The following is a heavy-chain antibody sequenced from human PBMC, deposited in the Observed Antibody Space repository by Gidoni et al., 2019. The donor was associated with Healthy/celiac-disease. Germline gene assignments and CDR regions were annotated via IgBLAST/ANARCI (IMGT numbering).Heavy chain of an antibody. J-gene: IGHJ6*02. CDR2: ISGSGGST. CDR3: AKGPLSKGFWSGWDV. CDR1: GCTFSSYA. V-gene: IGHV3-23*01. Sequence: EVQLLESGGGLVQPGGSLRLSCAASGCTFSSYAMSWVRQAPGKGMEWVSAISGSGGSTYYADSVNGRFTISRDNSKNTLYLQMNSLRAEDTAVYYCAKGPLSKGFWSGWDVWGQGTTVTVSS. D-gene: IGHD3-3*01.